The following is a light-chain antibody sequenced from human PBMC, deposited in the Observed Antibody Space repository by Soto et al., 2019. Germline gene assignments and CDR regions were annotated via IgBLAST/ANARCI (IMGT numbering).Light chain of an antibody. J-gene: IGKJ1*01. CDR1: QSVSSSY. CDR3: QQYSRAPLT. V-gene: IGKV3-20*01. Sequence: EIVLTQSPGTLSLSPGERATLSCRASQSVSSSYLAWYQQKPGQAPRLLIYGASSRATGIPDTFSASGSGTDFTLTISRLEPEDFAVYYCQQYSRAPLTFGQGTKVDIK. CDR2: GAS.